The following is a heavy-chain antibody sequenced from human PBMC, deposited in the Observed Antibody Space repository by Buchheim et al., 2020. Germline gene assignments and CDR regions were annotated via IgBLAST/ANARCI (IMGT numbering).Heavy chain of an antibody. CDR1: GGSFSGYY. V-gene: IGHV4-34*01. Sequence: QVQLQQWGAGLLKPSETLSLTCAVYGGSFSGYYWSWIRQPPGKGLEWIGEINHSGSTNYNPSLKSRVTISVDTSKNQFSLKLSSVTAADTAVYNGARGRLGYCSSTSCPGGDYWGQGTL. J-gene: IGHJ4*02. D-gene: IGHD2-2*01. CDR2: INHSGST. CDR3: ARGRLGYCSSTSCPGGDY.